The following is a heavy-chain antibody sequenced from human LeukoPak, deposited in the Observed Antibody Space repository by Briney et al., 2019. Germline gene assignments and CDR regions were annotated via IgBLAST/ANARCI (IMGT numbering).Heavy chain of an antibody. Sequence: PGGSLRLSCAASGFTFSSYAMSWVRQAPGKGLVWVSRINEHGSITDYADSVKDRFTISRDNAKNTLYLHMNSLRAEDTAMYYCARDVGGAGSHWGQGTLVTVSS. J-gene: IGHJ4*02. V-gene: IGHV3-74*01. D-gene: IGHD3-10*01. CDR1: GFTFSSYA. CDR2: INEHGSIT. CDR3: ARDVGGAGSH.